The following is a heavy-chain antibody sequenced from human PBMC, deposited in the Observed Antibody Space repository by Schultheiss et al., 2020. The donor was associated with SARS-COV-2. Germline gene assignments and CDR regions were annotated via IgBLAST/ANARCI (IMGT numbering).Heavy chain of an antibody. Sequence: GGSLRLSCVASGFTFSSYGMNWVRQAPGKGLEWVSSISSSGSYIDYADSVKGRFTISRDNAKNALYLQMNSLRAEDTAVYYCTRDPGAYCNINGCLYIHYMDVWGKGTTVTVSS. CDR2: ISSSGSYI. CDR1: GFTFSSYG. V-gene: IGHV3-21*01. D-gene: IGHD2/OR15-2a*01. J-gene: IGHJ6*03. CDR3: TRDPGAYCNINGCLYIHYMDV.